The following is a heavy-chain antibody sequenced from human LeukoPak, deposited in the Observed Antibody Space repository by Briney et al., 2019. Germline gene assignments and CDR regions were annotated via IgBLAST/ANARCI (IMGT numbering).Heavy chain of an antibody. Sequence: SETLSLTCTVSGGSISSGGYYWSWIRQHPGKGLEWIGYIYYSGSTYYNPSLKSRVTISVDTSKNQFSLKLSSVTAADTAVYYCARMARGNGYYSAFDYWGLGTLVTVSS. CDR1: GGSISSGGYY. D-gene: IGHD3-22*01. V-gene: IGHV4-31*03. J-gene: IGHJ4*02. CDR3: ARMARGNGYYSAFDY. CDR2: IYYSGST.